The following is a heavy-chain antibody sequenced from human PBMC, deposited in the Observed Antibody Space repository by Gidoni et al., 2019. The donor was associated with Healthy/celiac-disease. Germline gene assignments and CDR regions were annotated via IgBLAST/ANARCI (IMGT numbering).Heavy chain of an antibody. CDR1: GGSISSGSYY. CDR3: ARAGSQSKVVAAPSDWFDP. Sequence: QVQLQESGPGLVKPSQTLSLTCTVSGGSISSGSYYWSWIRQPAGKGLEWIGRIYTSGSTNYNPSLKSRVTISVDTSKNQFSLKLSSVTAADTAVYYCARAGSQSKVVAAPSDWFDPWGQGTLVTVSS. CDR2: IYTSGST. D-gene: IGHD2-15*01. V-gene: IGHV4-61*02. J-gene: IGHJ5*02.